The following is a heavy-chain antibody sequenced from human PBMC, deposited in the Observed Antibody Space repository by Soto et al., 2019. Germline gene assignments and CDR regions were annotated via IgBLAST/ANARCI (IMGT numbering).Heavy chain of an antibody. J-gene: IGHJ5*02. V-gene: IGHV1-69*13. Sequence: SVHDSRMATVCTFISYPLSWLRQARGQGLEWRGGSSPSFGTANYAQKLQGRVTITADESTSTAYMELSSLNSEDTAVYYCARAPHYGNYPGKSFDARAQGTRVTVSS. CDR1: VCTFISYP. CDR3: ARAPHYGNYPGKSFDA. D-gene: IGHD4-17*01. CDR2: SSPSFGTA.